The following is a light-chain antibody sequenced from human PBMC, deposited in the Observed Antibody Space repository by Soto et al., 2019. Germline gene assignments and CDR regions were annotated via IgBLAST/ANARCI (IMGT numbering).Light chain of an antibody. Sequence: AIRMTQSPSSLSAYPGDRVTITCRASQGISSYLAWYQQKPGKAPKLLIYAASTLQSGVPSRFSGSGSGTDFTLTISCLQSEDFATYYCQQYYSYPPTFGQGANVDNK. CDR1: QGISSY. CDR3: QQYYSYPPT. J-gene: IGKJ1*01. CDR2: AAS. V-gene: IGKV1-8*01.